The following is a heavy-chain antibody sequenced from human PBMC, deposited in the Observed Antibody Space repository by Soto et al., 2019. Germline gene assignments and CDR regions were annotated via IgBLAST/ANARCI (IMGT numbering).Heavy chain of an antibody. V-gene: IGHV1-69*06. CDR3: ARQWSTVVTGAFDI. CDR2: IIPIFGTA. CDR1: GDTFSSYA. D-gene: IGHD2-15*01. Sequence: SVKVSCKASGDTFSSYAISWVRQAPGQGLEWMGGIIPIFGTANYAQKFQGRVTITADKSTSTAYMELSSLRSEDTAVYYCARQWSTVVTGAFDIWGQGTMVTVSS. J-gene: IGHJ3*02.